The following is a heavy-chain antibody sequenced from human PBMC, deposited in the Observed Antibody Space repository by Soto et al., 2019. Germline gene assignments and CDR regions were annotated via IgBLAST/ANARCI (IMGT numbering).Heavy chain of an antibody. Sequence: GESLKISCKGSGYSFTSYWIGWVRQMPGKGLEWMGIIYPGDSDTRYSPSFQGQVTISADKSISTAYLQWSSLKASDTAMYYCARAPRYYDSSGYSASEHFDYWGQGTLVTVSS. D-gene: IGHD3-22*01. CDR1: GYSFTSYW. J-gene: IGHJ4*02. V-gene: IGHV5-51*01. CDR2: IYPGDSDT. CDR3: ARAPRYYDSSGYSASEHFDY.